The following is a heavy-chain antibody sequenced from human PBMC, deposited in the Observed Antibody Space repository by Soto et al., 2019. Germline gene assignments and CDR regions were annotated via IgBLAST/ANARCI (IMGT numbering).Heavy chain of an antibody. CDR3: ARDIDWAFDA. J-gene: IGHJ3*01. CDR1: GFLFSSYS. D-gene: IGHD2-21*01. Sequence: GGSLRLSCATSGFLFSSYSFNWVRQAPGKGLEWVSYISSPSNNIWYADSVKGRFTISRDNARNSLYLQMNSLRDEDTALYYCARDIDWAFDAWGQGTMVTVSS. V-gene: IGHV3-48*02. CDR2: ISSPSNNI.